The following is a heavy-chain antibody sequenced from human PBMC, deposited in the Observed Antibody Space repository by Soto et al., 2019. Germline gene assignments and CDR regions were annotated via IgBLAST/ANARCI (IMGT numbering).Heavy chain of an antibody. V-gene: IGHV5-51*01. CDR1: GYKFTSYW. J-gene: IGHJ5*02. Sequence: GESLKISCRTSGYKFTSYWIAWVRQMPGKGLEWMGIIFPSDSDTRYSPSFQGQVTISADRSTSTVFLQWASLKASDTAVYFCARKDKSGYFNWFDPWGQGTLVTSPQ. D-gene: IGHD3-22*01. CDR3: ARKDKSGYFNWFDP. CDR2: IFPSDSDT.